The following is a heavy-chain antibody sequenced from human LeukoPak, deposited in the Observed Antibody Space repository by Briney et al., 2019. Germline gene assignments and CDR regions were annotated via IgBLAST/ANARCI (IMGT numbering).Heavy chain of an antibody. CDR3: ASEPTYSSSWYFY. Sequence: PSETLSLTCTVSGGSISSGSYYWSWIRQPAGKGLEWIGRIYTSGSTNYNPSLMSRVTISVDTSKNQFSLKLSSVTAADTAVYYCASEPTYSSSWYFYWGQGTLVTVSS. D-gene: IGHD6-13*01. J-gene: IGHJ4*02. CDR2: IYTSGST. V-gene: IGHV4-61*02. CDR1: GGSISSGSYY.